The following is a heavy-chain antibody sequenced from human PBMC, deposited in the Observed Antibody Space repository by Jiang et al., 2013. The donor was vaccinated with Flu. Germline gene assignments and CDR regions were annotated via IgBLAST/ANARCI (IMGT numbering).Heavy chain of an antibody. D-gene: IGHD4-17*01. V-gene: IGHV3-66*04. Sequence: FTISRDNSKNTLYLQMNSLRAKDTAVYYCARHDYGDWYYFDYWGQGTLVTVSS. CDR3: ARHDYGDWYYFDY. J-gene: IGHJ4*02.